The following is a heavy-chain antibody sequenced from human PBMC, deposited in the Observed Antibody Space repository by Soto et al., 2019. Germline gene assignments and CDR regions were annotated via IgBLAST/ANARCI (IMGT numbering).Heavy chain of an antibody. V-gene: IGHV4-59*01. D-gene: IGHD5-12*01. CDR2: IYCSGNT. CDR3: ARKWATIYGMDV. CDR1: GGSISSYY. J-gene: IGHJ6*02. Sequence: SETLSLTCTVSGGSISSYYWSWIRQPPGKGLEWIGYIYCSGNTNYAQKLQGRVTMTTDTSTSTAYMELRSLRSDDTAVYYCARKWATIYGMDVWGQGTTVTVSS.